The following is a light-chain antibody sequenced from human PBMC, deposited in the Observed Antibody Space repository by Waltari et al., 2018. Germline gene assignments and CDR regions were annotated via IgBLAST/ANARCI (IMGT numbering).Light chain of an antibody. J-gene: IGLJ3*02. CDR2: EVN. CDR3: CSYSYSNTLT. CDR1: AANVGNYKL. Sequence: QSALTQPASVSGSLGQSITISCNGTAANVGNYKLISWYQQHPGKATKLILFEVNKRPSGLASRFSGSKSGNTSSLTISGLQAEDEADYHCCSYSYSNTLTFGGWTKLTVL. V-gene: IGLV2-23*02.